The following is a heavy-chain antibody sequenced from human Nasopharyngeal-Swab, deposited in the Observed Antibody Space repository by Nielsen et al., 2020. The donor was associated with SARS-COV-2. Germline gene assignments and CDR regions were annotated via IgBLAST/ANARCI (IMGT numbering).Heavy chain of an antibody. CDR3: AKDLNSNFLNYMDV. J-gene: IGHJ6*03. CDR2: ISASGVTT. CDR1: GFTFSRFG. Sequence: LSLTCAASGFTFSRFGMGWVRQAPGKGLEWVSAISASGVTTYYADSVKGRFTISRDNSKSTLYLQMNSLRAEDTAAYCCAKDLNSNFLNYMDVWGKGTTVSVSS. D-gene: IGHD4-11*01. V-gene: IGHV3-23*01.